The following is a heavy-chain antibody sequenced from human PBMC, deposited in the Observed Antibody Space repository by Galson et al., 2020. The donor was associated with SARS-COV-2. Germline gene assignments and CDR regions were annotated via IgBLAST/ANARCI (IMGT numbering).Heavy chain of an antibody. Sequence: ASETLSLTCTVSGGSTSPYYWSWIRQPPGKGLEWIGYIYYSGSTNYNPSLQSRLTISMDRSKNQFSLQLSSVTAADTAVYYCTRFRGGFDIWGQGTTVSGSS. CDR1: GGSTSPYY. V-gene: IGHV4-59*08. CDR2: IYYSGST. D-gene: IGHD3-10*01. J-gene: IGHJ3*02. CDR3: TRFRGGFDI.